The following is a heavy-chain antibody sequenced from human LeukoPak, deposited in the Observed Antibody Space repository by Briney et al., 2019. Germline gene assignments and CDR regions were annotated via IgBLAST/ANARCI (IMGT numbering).Heavy chain of an antibody. CDR1: GFTFSSYA. CDR2: IGGNGVNT. J-gene: IGHJ4*02. Sequence: GGSLRLSCAASGFTFSSYAMSWVRQAPGRGLEWVSAIGGNGVNTFYADSVKGRFTISRDNSKNTSYLQMNSLRAEDTAVYYCAKDPSAGYCSGESCSHWGQGTLVTVSS. V-gene: IGHV3-23*01. CDR3: AKDPSAGYCSGESCSH. D-gene: IGHD2-15*01.